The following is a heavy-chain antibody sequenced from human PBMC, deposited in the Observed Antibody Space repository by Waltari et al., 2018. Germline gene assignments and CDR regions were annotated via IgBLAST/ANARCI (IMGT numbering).Heavy chain of an antibody. V-gene: IGHV4-59*01. CDR2: IYYSGST. Sequence: QVQLQESGPGLVKPSETLSLTCTVSGGSISSYYWSWIRQPPGKGLEWIGYIYYSGSTNYNPSLKSRVTISVDTSKNQFSLKLSSVTAADTAVYYCARKGTNYGGNSIYWYFDLWGRGTLVTVSS. J-gene: IGHJ2*01. CDR1: GGSISSYY. CDR3: ARKGTNYGGNSIYWYFDL. D-gene: IGHD4-17*01.